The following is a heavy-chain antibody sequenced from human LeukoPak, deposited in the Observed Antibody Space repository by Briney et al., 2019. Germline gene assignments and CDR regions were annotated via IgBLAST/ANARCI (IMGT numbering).Heavy chain of an antibody. CDR1: GFTFSNTW. CDR3: TVRSSI. V-gene: IGHV3-30-3*01. J-gene: IGHJ4*02. CDR2: ISYDGSNK. D-gene: IGHD3-3*02. Sequence: PGGSLRLSCAASGFTFSNTWMSWVRQAPGKGLEWVAVISYDGSNKYYADSVKGRFTISRDNSKNTLYLQMNSLKDEDTAMYYCTVRSSIWSQGTLVTVSS.